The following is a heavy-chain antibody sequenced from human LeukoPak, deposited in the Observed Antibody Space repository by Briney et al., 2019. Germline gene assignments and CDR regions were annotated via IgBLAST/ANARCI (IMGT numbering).Heavy chain of an antibody. V-gene: IGHV4-31*03. CDR2: IDYSAST. CDR1: GGSINGGRYR. CDR3: ARTTSNWFDP. Sequence: SETLSLTCTVAGGSINGGRYRWSRIRQHPGKGLEWIGYIDYSASTYYNPSFKSRVNISVDTSKNQFSLTLRSVTAADTAVYYCARTTSNWFDPWGHGSLVTVSS. J-gene: IGHJ5*02. D-gene: IGHD1-1*01.